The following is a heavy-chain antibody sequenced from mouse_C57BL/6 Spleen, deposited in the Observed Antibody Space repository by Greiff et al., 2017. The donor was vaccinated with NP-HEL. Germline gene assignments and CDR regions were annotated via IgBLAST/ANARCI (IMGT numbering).Heavy chain of an antibody. V-gene: IGHV6-3*01. J-gene: IGHJ3*01. Sequence: DVKLQESGGGLVQPGGSMKLSCVASGFTFSNYWMNWVRQSPEKGLEWVAQIRLKSDNYATHYAESVKGRFTISRDDSKSSVYLQMNNLRAEDTGIYYCTKNYYYGSSSFAYWGQGTLVTVSA. CDR2: IRLKSDNYAT. D-gene: IGHD1-1*01. CDR3: TKNYYYGSSSFAY. CDR1: GFTFSNYW.